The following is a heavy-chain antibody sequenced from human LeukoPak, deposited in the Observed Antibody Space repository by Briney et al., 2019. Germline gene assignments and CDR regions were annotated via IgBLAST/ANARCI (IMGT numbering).Heavy chain of an antibody. D-gene: IGHD3-22*01. CDR1: GGSISSSSYC. CDR3: ARESVGYYDSSPN. CDR2: VYYSGYT. Sequence: SETLSLTCTVSGGSISSSSYCWGWIRQPPGKGLEWIGSVYYSGYTYYNPSLKSRVTISVDTSNDQFSLKLSSVTAADTAVYYCARESVGYYDSSPNWGQGTLVTVSS. V-gene: IGHV4-39*01. J-gene: IGHJ4*02.